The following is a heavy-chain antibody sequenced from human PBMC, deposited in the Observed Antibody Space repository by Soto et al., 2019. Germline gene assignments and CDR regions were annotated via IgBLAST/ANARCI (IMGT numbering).Heavy chain of an antibody. J-gene: IGHJ4*02. CDR2: IYPGDSDT. CDR1: GYSFVSYW. CDR3: ERTDGYEIEY. Sequence: GVSLKISCMVSGYSFVSYWVAWVRQMPGKGLEWMGTIYPGDSDTIYSPSFQGPVTISADKSITTVYLQWGSLKASETAMYYCERTDGYEIEYWGQGTLVTVSS. D-gene: IGHD5-12*01. V-gene: IGHV5-51*01.